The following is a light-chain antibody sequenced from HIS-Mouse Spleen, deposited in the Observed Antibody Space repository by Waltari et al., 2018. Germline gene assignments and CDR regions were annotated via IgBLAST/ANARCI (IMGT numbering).Light chain of an antibody. Sequence: QSVLTQPPSASGTPGQRVTISCSGSSSNIGSNTVNCYQQLPGTAPKLRIYSNNQRPAGVPDRFSGSKSGTSASLAISGLQSEDEADYYCAAWDDSLNGWVFGGGTKLTVL. CDR3: AAWDDSLNGWV. CDR2: SNN. CDR1: SSNIGSNT. J-gene: IGLJ3*02. V-gene: IGLV1-44*01.